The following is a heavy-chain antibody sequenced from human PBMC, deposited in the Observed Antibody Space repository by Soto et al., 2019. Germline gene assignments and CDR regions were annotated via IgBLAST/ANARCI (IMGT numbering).Heavy chain of an antibody. CDR3: AARSYYYDSSGYLAKSSNWFDP. D-gene: IGHD3-22*01. V-gene: IGHV1-69*13. J-gene: IGHJ5*02. CDR1: GGTFSSYA. CDR2: IIPIFGTA. Sequence: SVKVSCKASGGTFSSYAISWVRQAPGQGLEWMGGIIPIFGTANYAQKFQGRVTITADESTSTAYMELSSLRSEDTAVYYCAARSYYYDSSGYLAKSSNWFDPWGQGTLVTVSS.